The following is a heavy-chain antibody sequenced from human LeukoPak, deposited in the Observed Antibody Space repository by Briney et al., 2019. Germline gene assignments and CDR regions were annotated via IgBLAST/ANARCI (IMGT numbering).Heavy chain of an antibody. CDR3: AKDHSADGWPTFEY. V-gene: IGHV3-74*01. CDR2: IKTDGSST. Sequence: GGSLRLSCAASGFTFSSYWMHWVRQAPGKGLVWVSRIKTDGSSTSYADSVRGRFTISRDNSQNELYLQMNSLRADDSAIYYCAKDHSADGWPTFEYWGRGTLVTVSS. D-gene: IGHD5-24*01. J-gene: IGHJ4*02. CDR1: GFTFSSYW.